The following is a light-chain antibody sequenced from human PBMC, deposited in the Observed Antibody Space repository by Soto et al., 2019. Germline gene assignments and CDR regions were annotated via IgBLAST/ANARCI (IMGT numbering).Light chain of an antibody. J-gene: IGLJ2*01. CDR3: AAWDDSLNGVV. CDR1: SSSIGINA. Sequence: QSVLTQPPSASATPGQRVTISCSGSSSSIGINAVSWYQLLPGTAPKLLIYASYQRPSGVPDRFSGSKSGTSASLAISGLQSEDEANYYRAAWDDSLNGVVFGGGTKLTVL. CDR2: ASY. V-gene: IGLV1-44*01.